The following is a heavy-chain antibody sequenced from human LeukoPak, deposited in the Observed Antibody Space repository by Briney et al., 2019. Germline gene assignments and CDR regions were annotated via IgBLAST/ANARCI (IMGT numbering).Heavy chain of an antibody. Sequence: PGESLRLSCAASGFTFSSYGLNWVRQAPGKGLEWVSTISSGGHIYYEDSVKGRFTISRDNAKNSLYLQMNRLRADDSAEYYCARDQDWGMYYYESSGYSHWGQGILVTVSS. J-gene: IGHJ4*02. CDR3: ARDQDWGMYYYESSGYSH. V-gene: IGHV3-21*01. CDR2: ISSGGHI. D-gene: IGHD3-22*01. CDR1: GFTFSSYG.